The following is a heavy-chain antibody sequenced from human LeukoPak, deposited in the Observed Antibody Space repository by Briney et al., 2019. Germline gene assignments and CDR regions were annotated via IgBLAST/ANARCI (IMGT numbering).Heavy chain of an antibody. CDR1: GFTFSDYY. CDR2: ISSSGSTI. Sequence: PGGSLRLSCAASGFTFSDYYMSWIRQAPGKGLEWVSYISSSGSTIYYADSVKGRFTISRDNSKNTLYLQMNSLRAEDTAVYYCAKDYGDYVVGAFDIWGQGTMVTVSS. CDR3: AKDYGDYVVGAFDI. D-gene: IGHD4-17*01. V-gene: IGHV3-11*01. J-gene: IGHJ3*02.